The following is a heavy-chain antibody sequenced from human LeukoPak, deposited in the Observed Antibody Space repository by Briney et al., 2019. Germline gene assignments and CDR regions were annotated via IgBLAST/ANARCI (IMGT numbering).Heavy chain of an antibody. V-gene: IGHV3-30*02. Sequence: GGSLRLSCAVSGFTFSDYGMHWVRQAPGKGLEWVAFIRFEGTEKYYADSLEGRFTISRDNSKNTLYLQMNSLRREDTAMYYCVKDLIRDKWFGESWGQGTLVTVSS. J-gene: IGHJ5*02. D-gene: IGHD3-10*01. CDR2: IRFEGTEK. CDR3: VKDLIRDKWFGES. CDR1: GFTFSDYG.